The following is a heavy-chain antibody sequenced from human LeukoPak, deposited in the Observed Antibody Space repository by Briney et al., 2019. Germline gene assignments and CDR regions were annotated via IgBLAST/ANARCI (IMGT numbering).Heavy chain of an antibody. CDR3: AKEGDDYGDGNYFDS. Sequence: GGSLRLSCAASGFTFSDYAMHWVRQAPGKGLEWVSAISGGISGSGGSTYYADSVKGRFTISRDNSKNTLYLQMNSLRAEDTAVYYCAKEGDDYGDGNYFDSWGQGILVTVSS. D-gene: IGHD4-17*01. CDR2: ISGGISGSGGST. V-gene: IGHV3-23*01. CDR1: GFTFSDYA. J-gene: IGHJ4*02.